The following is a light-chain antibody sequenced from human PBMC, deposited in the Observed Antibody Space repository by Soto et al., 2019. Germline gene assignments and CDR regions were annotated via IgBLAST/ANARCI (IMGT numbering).Light chain of an antibody. J-gene: IGKJ2*01. CDR3: MQGTHCPPYT. CDR2: KVS. Sequence: DVVMTQSPLSLPVTLGQPASISCRSSQSLAYIDGNTYLNWFQQRPVQSPSRLIYKVSNRDSGVPDRCSGSGSCTDYILKIIRVEAEDVGVYYCMQGTHCPPYTFGQGTKLEIK. CDR1: QSLAYIDGNTY. V-gene: IGKV2-30*01.